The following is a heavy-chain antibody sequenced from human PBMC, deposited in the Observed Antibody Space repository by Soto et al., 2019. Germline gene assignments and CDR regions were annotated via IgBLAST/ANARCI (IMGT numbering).Heavy chain of an antibody. D-gene: IGHD3-9*01. Sequence: SVNVSCKRARGTFSADVISSVRQAAGQGLEWMGGIIPIFGTANYAQKFQGRVTITADESTSTAYMELSSLRSEDTAVYYCASVYYDNLTGIRPTPSDYWG. CDR3: ASVYYDNLTGIRPTPSDY. CDR2: IIPIFGTA. V-gene: IGHV1-69*13. CDR1: RGTFSADV. J-gene: IGHJ4*01.